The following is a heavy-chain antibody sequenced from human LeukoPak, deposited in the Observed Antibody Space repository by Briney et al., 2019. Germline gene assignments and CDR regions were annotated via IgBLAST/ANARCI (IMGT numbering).Heavy chain of an antibody. J-gene: IGHJ4*02. V-gene: IGHV3-23*01. Sequence: PGGSLRLSCAASGFTFSSSAMSWVRQAPGKGLEWVSVITGGGGTTYYTDSVEGRFTISRDNSKNTLYLQLNSLRAEDTAVYYCAKEGDGYNSHSDYWGQGTLVTVSS. CDR2: ITGGGGTT. D-gene: IGHD5-24*01. CDR1: GFTFSSSA. CDR3: AKEGDGYNSHSDY.